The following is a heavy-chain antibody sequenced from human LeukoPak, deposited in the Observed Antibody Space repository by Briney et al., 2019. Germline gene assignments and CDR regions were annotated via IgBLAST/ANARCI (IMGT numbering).Heavy chain of an antibody. J-gene: IGHJ6*02. CDR1: GYTFTSYD. CDR3: ARFFSDYDFWSGPLQGMDV. CDR2: MNPNSGNT. D-gene: IGHD3-3*01. V-gene: IGHV1-8*01. Sequence: GASVKVSCKASGYTFTSYDINWVRQATGQGLEWMGWMNPNSGNTGYAQKFQGRVTMTRNTSISTAYMELSSLGSEDTAVYYCARFFSDYDFWSGPLQGMDVWGQGTTVTVSS.